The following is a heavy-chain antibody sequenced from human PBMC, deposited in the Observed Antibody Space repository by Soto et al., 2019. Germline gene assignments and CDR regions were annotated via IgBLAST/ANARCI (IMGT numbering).Heavy chain of an antibody. CDR1: GFTFSRAW. CDR3: AFNYDRSVIRAYDM. CDR2: IQSKVDGGQV. Sequence: EVQLVESGGGLVKPGGFLRLSCAASGFTFSRAWMSWLRQSPGRGLGCIGRIQSKVDGGQVDYAASLKSRFAISRDDSKNPVYLQVSSLKTEDTAMSYCAFNYDRSVIRAYDMCGQGTIVTVSS. J-gene: IGHJ3*02. V-gene: IGHV3-15*01. D-gene: IGHD3-22*01.